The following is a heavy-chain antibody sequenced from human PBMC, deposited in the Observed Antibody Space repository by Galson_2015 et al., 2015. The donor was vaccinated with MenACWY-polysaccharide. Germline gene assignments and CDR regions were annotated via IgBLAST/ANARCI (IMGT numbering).Heavy chain of an antibody. V-gene: IGHV3-7*04. J-gene: IGHJ6*02. D-gene: IGHD1-26*01. Sequence: SLRLSCAASEFSFSSYWMSWVRQAPGKGLEWVASIKRDGSETYFVDSVKGRCTISRDNAENSLCLQVNSLRAEDTAVYYCARGHYQLEVWGQGTAVTVSS. CDR3: ARGHYQLEV. CDR2: IKRDGSET. CDR1: EFSFSSYW.